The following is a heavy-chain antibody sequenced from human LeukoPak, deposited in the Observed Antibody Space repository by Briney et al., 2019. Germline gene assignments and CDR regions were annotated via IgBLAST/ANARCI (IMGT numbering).Heavy chain of an antibody. CDR3: ARLSATPAYYDTHVYYYLGY. D-gene: IGHD3-22*01. J-gene: IGHJ4*02. Sequence: ASVKVSCKASGYTFSSYDINWVRQATGQGLEWMGWMNPTTGNTGYAQKFQGRITMTRDTSINTAYMEISSLRSEDTAVYYCARLSATPAYYDTHVYYYLGYWGQGTLVTVSS. CDR1: GYTFSSYD. V-gene: IGHV1-8*01. CDR2: MNPTTGNT.